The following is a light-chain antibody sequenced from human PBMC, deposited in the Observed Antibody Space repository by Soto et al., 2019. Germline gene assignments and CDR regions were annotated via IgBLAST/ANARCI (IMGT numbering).Light chain of an antibody. CDR2: DVS. V-gene: IGLV2-14*01. Sequence: QSALTQPASVSGSPGQSITISCTGTSSDVGGYNYVSWYQRHPGKAPKLMIYDVSNRPSGVSNRFSGSKSGNTASLTISGLQAEDEAGYYCSSYSSTLSVVFGGGTKLTVL. J-gene: IGLJ2*01. CDR3: SSYSSTLSVV. CDR1: SSDVGGYNY.